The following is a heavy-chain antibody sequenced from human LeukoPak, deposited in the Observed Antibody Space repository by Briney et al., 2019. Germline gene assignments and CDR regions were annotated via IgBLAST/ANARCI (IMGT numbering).Heavy chain of an antibody. D-gene: IGHD3-9*01. V-gene: IGHV4-4*02. CDR3: ARDRGYDILTGYYTRFDY. Sequence: SETLSLTCAVSGGSISSSNWWSWVRQPPGKGLEWIGEIYHSGSTNYNPSLKSRVTISVDKSKNQFSLKLSSVTAADTAVYYCARDRGYDILTGYYTRFDYWGQGTLVTVSS. CDR1: GGSISSSNW. J-gene: IGHJ4*02. CDR2: IYHSGST.